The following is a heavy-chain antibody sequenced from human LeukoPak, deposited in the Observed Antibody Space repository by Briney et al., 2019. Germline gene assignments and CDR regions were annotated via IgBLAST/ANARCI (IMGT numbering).Heavy chain of an antibody. Sequence: SETLSLTCAVHGGSFSGYYWSWIRQPPGKGLEWIGEINHSGSTNYNPSLKSRVTISVDTSKNQFSLKLSSVTAADTAVYYCARGPLGINYWGQGTLVTVSS. CDR1: GGSFSGYY. CDR3: ARGPLGINY. V-gene: IGHV4-34*01. D-gene: IGHD1-26*01. J-gene: IGHJ4*02. CDR2: INHSGST.